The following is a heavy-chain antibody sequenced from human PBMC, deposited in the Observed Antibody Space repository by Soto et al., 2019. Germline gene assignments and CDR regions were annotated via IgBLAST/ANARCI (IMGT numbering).Heavy chain of an antibody. J-gene: IGHJ4*02. CDR2: VYNDGSA. V-gene: IGHV4-4*02. CDR1: GVSISSGNW. CDR3: ARLVYDSRLNYLYFDH. D-gene: IGHD3-22*01. Sequence: PSETLSLTCDVSGVSISSGNWWSWVRQPPGKGLEWIAEVYNDGSANSYPSLESRATIAFDRSKNQFSLRLSSVTAADTGKYYCARLVYDSRLNYLYFDHWGQGTLVTVSS.